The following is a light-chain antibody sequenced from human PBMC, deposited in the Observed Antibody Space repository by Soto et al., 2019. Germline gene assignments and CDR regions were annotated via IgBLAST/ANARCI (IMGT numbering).Light chain of an antibody. Sequence: QSALTQPASVSGSPGQSITISCTGTSSDVGSDNLVSWYQQHPGKAPKLMIYEGSKRPSGVSYRFSGSKSGNTASLTISGLQAEDEADYYCCSYAGSSTYVVFGGGTKLTVL. CDR1: SSDVGSDNL. CDR3: CSYAGSSTYVV. V-gene: IGLV2-23*01. CDR2: EGS. J-gene: IGLJ2*01.